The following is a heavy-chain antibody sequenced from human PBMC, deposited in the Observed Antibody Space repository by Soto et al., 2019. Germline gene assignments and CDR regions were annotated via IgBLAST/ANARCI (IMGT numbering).Heavy chain of an antibody. J-gene: IGHJ5*02. D-gene: IGHD3-3*01. CDR3: ASSPRITIFGVPMAGFDP. CDR2: ISSSSSYI. Sequence: RVSWAASWGTFVNYSGSWIRQKQGTRLEWVSSISSSSSYIYYADSVKGRFTMSRDNAKNSLYPQMNSLRAEDTAVYYCASSPRITIFGVPMAGFDPLGHGTLVTVS. V-gene: IGHV3-21*04. CDR1: WGTFVNYS.